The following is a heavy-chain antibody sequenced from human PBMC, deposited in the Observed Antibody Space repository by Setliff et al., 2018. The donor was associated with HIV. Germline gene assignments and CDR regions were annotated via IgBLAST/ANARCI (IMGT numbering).Heavy chain of an antibody. CDR1: GDSISGYY. CDR3: ARGSKGGFFDY. CDR2: MHTSGST. J-gene: IGHJ4*02. D-gene: IGHD3-16*01. Sequence: SETLSLTCTSSGDSISGYYWSWIRQPAGKGLEWIGRMHTSGSTNYNPSLKSRVTISVDMSKNQFSLKLSSVTAADPAVYSCARGSKGGFFDYWGQGTLVTVSS. V-gene: IGHV4-4*07.